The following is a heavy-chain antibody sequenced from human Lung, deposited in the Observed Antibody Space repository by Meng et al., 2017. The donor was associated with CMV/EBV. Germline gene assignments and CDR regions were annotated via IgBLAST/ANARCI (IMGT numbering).Heavy chain of an antibody. J-gene: IGHJ1*01. CDR1: GDSITNHNW. V-gene: IGHV4-4*02. Sequence: QVQCRASGPALVKPSETLSLTCAVSGDSITNHNWWAWVRQPPGKGLEWIGEIPHRGSSAYNPSLKSRVSMSIDKSKNQFSLKLTSVTAADTAVYHCLRRSGGSVWGQGTLVTVSS. CDR2: IPHRGSS. D-gene: IGHD3-10*01. CDR3: LRRSGGSV.